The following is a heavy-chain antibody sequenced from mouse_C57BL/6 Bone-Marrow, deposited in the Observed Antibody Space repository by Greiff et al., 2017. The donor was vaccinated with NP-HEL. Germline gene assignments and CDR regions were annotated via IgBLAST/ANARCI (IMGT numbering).Heavy chain of an antibody. D-gene: IGHD3-3*01. CDR2: IYPGSGNT. Sequence: QVQLKQPGPELVKPGASVKISCKASGYSFTSYYIHWVKQRPGQGLEWIGWIYPGSGNTKYNEKFKGKATLTADTSPSTAYMQLSSLTSEDSAVYYCARGGDAFAYWGQGTLVTVSA. CDR3: ARGGDAFAY. J-gene: IGHJ3*01. CDR1: GYSFTSYY. V-gene: IGHV1-66*01.